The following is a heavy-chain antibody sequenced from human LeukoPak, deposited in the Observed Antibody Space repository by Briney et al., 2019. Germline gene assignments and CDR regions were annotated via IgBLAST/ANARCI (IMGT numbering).Heavy chain of an antibody. CDR3: ARDTEGYCSGGSCSGFVGFAFDI. Sequence: ASVKVSCKASGYTFTSYGISWVRQAPGQGLKWMGWISAYNGNTNYAQKLQGRVTMTTDTSTSTAYMELRSLRSDDTAVYYCARDTEGYCSGGSCSGFVGFAFDIWGQGTMVTVSS. J-gene: IGHJ3*02. CDR1: GYTFTSYG. D-gene: IGHD2-15*01. CDR2: ISAYNGNT. V-gene: IGHV1-18*01.